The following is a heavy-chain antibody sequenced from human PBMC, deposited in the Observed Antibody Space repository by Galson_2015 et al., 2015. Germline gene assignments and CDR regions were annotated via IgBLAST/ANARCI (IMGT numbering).Heavy chain of an antibody. J-gene: IGHJ4*02. CDR2: ISSSSSYI. CDR3: ARDRGGYFDY. CDR1: GFTFSSYS. Sequence: SLRLSCAASGFTFSSYSMNWVRQAPGKGLEWVSSISSSSSYIYYADSVKGRFTISRENSKNSLYLQMNSQRPEDTAVYYCARDRGGYFDYGGQGPLVTVSS. V-gene: IGHV3-21*01. D-gene: IGHD3-10*01.